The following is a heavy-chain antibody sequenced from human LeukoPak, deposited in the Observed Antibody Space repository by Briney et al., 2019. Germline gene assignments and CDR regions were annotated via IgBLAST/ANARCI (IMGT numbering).Heavy chain of an antibody. D-gene: IGHD1-26*01. CDR3: AGRDY. V-gene: IGHV4-39*07. CDR2: IYYSGST. J-gene: IGHJ4*02. CDR1: GGSISSSSYY. Sequence: PSETLSLTCTVSGGSISSSSYYWGWIRQPPGKGLEWIGSIYYSGSTNYNPSLKSRVTLSVDKSKNQFFLELRSVTAADTAVYYCAGRDYWGQGTLVTVSS.